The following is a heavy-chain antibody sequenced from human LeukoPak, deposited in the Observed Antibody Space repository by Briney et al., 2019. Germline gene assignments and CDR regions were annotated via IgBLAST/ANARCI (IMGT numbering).Heavy chain of an antibody. CDR1: GFTFMTYA. J-gene: IGHJ4*02. CDR3: ARVVGNYVWGSYRPEGCFDS. CDR2: ISSNGGTT. Sequence: GGSLRLSCSASGFTFMTYAMHWVRQAPGKGLEYVSAISSNGGTTYYADSVKGRFAISRDNSKNTLYLQMSSLRAEDTAVYYCARVVGNYVWGSYRPEGCFDSWGQGTLVTVSS. V-gene: IGHV3-64D*08. D-gene: IGHD3-16*02.